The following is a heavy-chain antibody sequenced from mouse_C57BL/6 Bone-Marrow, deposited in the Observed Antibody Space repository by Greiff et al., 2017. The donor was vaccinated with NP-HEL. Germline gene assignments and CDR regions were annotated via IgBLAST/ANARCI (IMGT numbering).Heavy chain of an antibody. CDR1: GFSLTSYG. V-gene: IGHV2-2*01. CDR2: IWSGGST. CDR3: ARDYGSSYVCYFDV. J-gene: IGHJ1*03. D-gene: IGHD1-1*01. Sequence: QVQLQQSGPGLVQPSQSLSITCTVSGFSLTSYGVHWVRQSPGKGLEWLGVIWSGGSTDYNAAFISRLSISKDNSKSQVFFKMNSLQADYTAIYYCARDYGSSYVCYFDVWGTGTTVTVSS.